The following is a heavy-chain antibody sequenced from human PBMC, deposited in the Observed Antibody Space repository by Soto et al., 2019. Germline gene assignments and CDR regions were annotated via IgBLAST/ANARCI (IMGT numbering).Heavy chain of an antibody. CDR1: GFTFGDYA. Sequence: GSLRLSCTASGFTFGDYAMSWVRQAPGKGLEWVGFIRSKAYGGTTEYAASVKGRFTISRDDSKSIAYLQMNSLKTEDTAVYYCTRRLGGIVVAGYRDYWGQGTLVTVSS. CDR3: TRRLGGIVVAGYRDY. V-gene: IGHV3-49*04. CDR2: IRSKAYGGTT. D-gene: IGHD6-19*01. J-gene: IGHJ4*02.